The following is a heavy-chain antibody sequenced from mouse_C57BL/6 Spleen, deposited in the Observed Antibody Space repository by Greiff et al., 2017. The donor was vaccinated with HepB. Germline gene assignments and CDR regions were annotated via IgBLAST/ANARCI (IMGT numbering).Heavy chain of an antibody. J-gene: IGHJ4*01. Sequence: EVHLVESGPGLVKPSQSLSLTCSVTGYSITSGYYWNWIRQFPGNKLEWMGYISYDGSNNYNPSLKNRISITRDTSKNQFFLKLNSVTTEDTATYDCARWLLHYAMDYWGQGTSVTVSS. CDR1: GYSITSGYY. D-gene: IGHD2-3*01. CDR3: ARWLLHYAMDY. V-gene: IGHV3-6*01. CDR2: ISYDGSN.